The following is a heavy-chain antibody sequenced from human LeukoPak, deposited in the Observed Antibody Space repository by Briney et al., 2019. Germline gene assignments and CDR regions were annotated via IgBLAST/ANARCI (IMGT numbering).Heavy chain of an antibody. J-gene: IGHJ4*02. Sequence: GGSLRLSCAASGFTFSSYGMHWVRQAPGKGLEWVAVIWFDGSNEYYADPVKGRFIISRDNSKNTLYLQMNSLRAEDSAVYYCARGPYNYDILTGCLYWGQGTLVTVSS. CDR3: ARGPYNYDILTGCLY. V-gene: IGHV3-33*01. D-gene: IGHD3-9*01. CDR2: IWFDGSNE. CDR1: GFTFSSYG.